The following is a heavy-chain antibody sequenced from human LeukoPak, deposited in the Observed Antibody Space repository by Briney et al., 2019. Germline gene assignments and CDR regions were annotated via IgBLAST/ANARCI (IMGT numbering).Heavy chain of an antibody. V-gene: IGHV3-33*01. CDR3: ASDSSGYYLSMGY. CDR2: IWYDGSNK. Sequence: GGSLRLSCAASGFTFSSYGMHWVRQAPGKGLEWVAVIWYDGSNKYYADPVKGRFTISRDNSKNTLYLQMNSLRAEDTAVYYCASDSSGYYLSMGYWGQGTLVTVSS. J-gene: IGHJ4*02. CDR1: GFTFSSYG. D-gene: IGHD3-22*01.